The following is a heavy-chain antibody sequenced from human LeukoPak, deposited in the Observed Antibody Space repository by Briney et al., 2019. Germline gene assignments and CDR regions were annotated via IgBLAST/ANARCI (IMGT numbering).Heavy chain of an antibody. V-gene: IGHV3-21*01. J-gene: IGHJ4*02. CDR2: ISSSSSYI. CDR3: ARATTVKGSSVY. D-gene: IGHD4-11*01. CDR1: GFTFSSYS. Sequence: PGGSLRLSCAASGFTFSSYSMNWVRQAPGKGLEWVSSISSSSSYIYYADSVKGRFTISRDNAKNSLYLQMNSLRAEDTAVYYCARATTVKGSSVYWGQGTLVTVSS.